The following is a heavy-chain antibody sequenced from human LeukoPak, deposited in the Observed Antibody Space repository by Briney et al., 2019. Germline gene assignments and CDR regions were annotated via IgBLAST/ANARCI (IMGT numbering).Heavy chain of an antibody. CDR2: INPNSGGT. J-gene: IGHJ4*02. CDR3: ARGRLVYVELGLRFDY. Sequence: GASVKVSCKASGYTFTGYYMHRVRQAPGQGLEWMGRINPNSGGTNYAQKFQGRVTMTRDTSISTAYMELSRLRSDGTAVYYCARGRLVYVELGLRFDYWGQGTLVTVSS. V-gene: IGHV1-2*06. D-gene: IGHD1-7*01. CDR1: GYTFTGYY.